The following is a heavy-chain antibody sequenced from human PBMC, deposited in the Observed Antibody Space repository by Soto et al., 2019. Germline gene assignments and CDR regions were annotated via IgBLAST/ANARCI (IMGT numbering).Heavy chain of an antibody. CDR2: INHSGST. D-gene: IGHD2-2*01. CDR3: ARASPMGLDV. J-gene: IGHJ6*02. Sequence: SETLSLTCAVYGGSFSGYYWSWIRQPPGKGLEWIGEINHSGSTNYNPSLKSRVTISVDTSKNQFSLKLSSVTAADTAVYYCARASPMGLDVWGQGTTVTVSS. CDR1: GGSFSGYY. V-gene: IGHV4-34*01.